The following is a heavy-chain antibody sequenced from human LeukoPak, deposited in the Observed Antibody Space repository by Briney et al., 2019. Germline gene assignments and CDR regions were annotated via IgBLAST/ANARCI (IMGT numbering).Heavy chain of an antibody. CDR3: AKDILPTYYDILTGLDY. CDR2: ISYDGSNK. CDR1: GFTFSSYG. J-gene: IGHJ4*02. V-gene: IGHV3-30*18. D-gene: IGHD3-9*01. Sequence: GGSLRLSCAASGFTFSSYGMHWVRQAPGKGLEWVAVISYDGSNKYYADSVKGRFTISRDNAKNSLYLQMNSLRAEDTALYYCAKDILPTYYDILTGLDYWGQGTLVTVSS.